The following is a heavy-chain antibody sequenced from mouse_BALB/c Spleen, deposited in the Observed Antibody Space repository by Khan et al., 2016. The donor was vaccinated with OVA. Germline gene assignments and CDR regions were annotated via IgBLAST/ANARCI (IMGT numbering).Heavy chain of an antibody. Sequence: QVQLQQSGAELARPWPSVKMSCTASGYTFTSYTVHWMKWRPGQGLEWIGDINPNNGYTNYNQKFKDRATLTADKSSTKVYLQLSSLTSDDSAVYNCVSDAGYYWYDDCFAYWGQGTLVTVSA. V-gene: IGHV1-4*01. CDR3: VSDAGYYWYDDCFAY. D-gene: IGHD2-14*01. J-gene: IGHJ3*01. CDR2: INPNNGYT. CDR1: GYTFTSYT.